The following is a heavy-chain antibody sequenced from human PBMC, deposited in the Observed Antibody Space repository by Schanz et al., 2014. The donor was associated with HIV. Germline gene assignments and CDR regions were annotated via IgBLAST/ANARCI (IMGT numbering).Heavy chain of an antibody. J-gene: IGHJ5*02. CDR2: ISGGGGST. CDR3: ASRGGSSWYENWFDP. D-gene: IGHD6-13*01. Sequence: EVQLLESGGGLVQPGGSLRLSCAVSVSRFSFSDFAMSWVRQAPGKGLEWVSAISGGGGSTYYADSVKGRFTISRDNSKNTLFVQMNSLRAEDTAVYYCASRGGSSWYENWFDPWGQGTLVTVSS. V-gene: IGHV3-23*01. CDR1: VSRFSFSDFA.